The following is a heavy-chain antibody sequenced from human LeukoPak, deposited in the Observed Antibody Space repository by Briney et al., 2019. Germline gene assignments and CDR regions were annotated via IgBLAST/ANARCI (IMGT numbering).Heavy chain of an antibody. Sequence: GGSLRLSCAASGFTFSRYSMNWVRQAPGKGLEWVSYISSSSRTMYYADSVKGRFTISRDNAKNSLYLQMNSLRAEDTAVYYCARTYYYGSGTYPAFDIWGQGTMVIVSS. V-gene: IGHV3-48*04. J-gene: IGHJ3*02. CDR1: GFTFSRYS. D-gene: IGHD3-10*01. CDR3: ARTYYYGSGTYPAFDI. CDR2: ISSSSRTM.